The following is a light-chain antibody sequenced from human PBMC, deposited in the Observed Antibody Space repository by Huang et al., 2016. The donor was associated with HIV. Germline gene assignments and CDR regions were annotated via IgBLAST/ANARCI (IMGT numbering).Light chain of an antibody. CDR2: WAS. J-gene: IGKJ5*01. CDR1: QSLLYSLNNKNY. CDR3: QQYYQNPQT. Sequence: DIVMTQSPDSLSVSPGERATIDCKSSQSLLYSLNNKNYLEWFQQKPGRQPKLLLYWASTRESGIPERFSGSGSGTDVTLTINNLQPEDVATYYCQQYYQNPQTVGQGT. V-gene: IGKV4-1*01.